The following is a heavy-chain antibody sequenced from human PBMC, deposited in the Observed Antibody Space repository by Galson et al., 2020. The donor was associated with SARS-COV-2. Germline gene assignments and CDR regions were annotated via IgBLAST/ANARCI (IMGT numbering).Heavy chain of an antibody. CDR1: GFTFSSHA. J-gene: IGHJ4*02. Sequence: GGSLRLSCAASGFTFSSHAMHWVRQAPGKGLEWVAVISYDGSNKYYADSVKGRFTISRDNSKNTLYLQMNSLRAEDTAVYYCARDLYFWRNYFDDWGQGTLVTVSS. CDR2: ISYDGSNK. CDR3: ARDLYFWRNYFDD. V-gene: IGHV3-30*06. D-gene: IGHD3-3*01.